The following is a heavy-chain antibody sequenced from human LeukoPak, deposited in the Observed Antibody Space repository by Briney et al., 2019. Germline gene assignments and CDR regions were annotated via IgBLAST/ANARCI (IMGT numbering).Heavy chain of an antibody. V-gene: IGHV3-48*04. D-gene: IGHD5-12*01. J-gene: IGHJ4*02. CDR1: GFTFSSYS. CDR3: ASGHWEATSPVDY. Sequence: SGGSLRLSCAASGFTFSSYSMNWVRQAPGKGLEWVSYISSSGSTIYYADPVKGRFTISRDNAKNSLYLQMNSLRAEDTAVYYCASGHWEATSPVDYWGQGTLVTVSS. CDR2: ISSSGSTI.